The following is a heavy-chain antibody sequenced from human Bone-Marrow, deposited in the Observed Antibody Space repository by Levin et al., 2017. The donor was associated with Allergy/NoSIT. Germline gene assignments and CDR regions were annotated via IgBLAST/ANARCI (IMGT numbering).Heavy chain of an antibody. CDR1: GGSISSSSYY. CDR3: TRSNWASNPIDF. Sequence: SETLSLTCLVSGGSISSSSYYWGWVRQSAGKGPEWIGAIYYSGATYYSPSLESRATISVDTSKNQFSLRLSSVTAADSAVYYCTRSNWASNPIDFWGHGILVTVSS. J-gene: IGHJ4*01. D-gene: IGHD7-27*01. V-gene: IGHV4-39*07. CDR2: IYYSGAT.